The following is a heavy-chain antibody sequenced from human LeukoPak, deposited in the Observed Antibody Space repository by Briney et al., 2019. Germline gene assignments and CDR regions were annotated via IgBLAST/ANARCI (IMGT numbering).Heavy chain of an antibody. CDR3: AKEYSSHRTTGGYFDY. J-gene: IGHJ4*02. CDR1: GFTFSSYA. CDR2: ISGSGGST. Sequence: PGGSLRLSCAASGFTFSSYAMSWVRQAPGKGLEWVSAISGSGGSTYYADSVKGRFTISRDNSKNTLYLQMNSLRAEDTAVYYCAKEYSSHRTTGGYFDYWGQGTLVTVSS. V-gene: IGHV3-23*01. D-gene: IGHD5-18*01.